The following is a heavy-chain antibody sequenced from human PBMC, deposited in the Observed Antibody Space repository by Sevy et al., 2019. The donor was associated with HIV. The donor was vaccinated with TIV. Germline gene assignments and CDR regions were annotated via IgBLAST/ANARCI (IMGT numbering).Heavy chain of an antibody. J-gene: IGHJ4*02. V-gene: IGHV3-23*01. D-gene: IGHD3-3*01. Sequence: GGSLRLSCAASGFTFDSYAMHWVRQVAGKGLEWVSTISGSGYATYYADSVKGRFIISRDTSRNTLYLQMNSLRVEDSAVYFCAEDRVTVVGVVVTFGSWGQGTLVTVSS. CDR2: ISGSGYAT. CDR3: AEDRVTVVGVVVTFGS. CDR1: GFTFDSYA.